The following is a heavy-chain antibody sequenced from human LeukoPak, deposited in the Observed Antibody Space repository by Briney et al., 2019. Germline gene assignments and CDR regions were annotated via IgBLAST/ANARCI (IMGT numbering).Heavy chain of an antibody. CDR2: MFPGDSDT. CDR3: ARRSGSYSGPFDY. CDR1: GYSFTSYW. V-gene: IGHV5-51*01. D-gene: IGHD1-26*01. J-gene: IGHJ4*02. Sequence: GESLKISCKGSGYSFTSYWIGWVRQMPGKGLEWMGIMFPGDSDTRYSPSFQGQVTISADKSISTAYLQWSSLKASDTAMYYCARRSGSYSGPFDYWGQGTLVTVSS.